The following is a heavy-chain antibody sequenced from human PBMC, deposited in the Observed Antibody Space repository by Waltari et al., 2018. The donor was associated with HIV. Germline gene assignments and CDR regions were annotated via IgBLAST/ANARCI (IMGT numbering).Heavy chain of an antibody. V-gene: IGHV3-73*02. D-gene: IGHD2-2*01. J-gene: IGHJ6*02. CDR2: ISSGVNKYAS. Sequence: EVQLVESGGGLVQPGESLKLSCAASGFAFSGSAIHWVRQASGKGLEWVAHISSGVNKYASAYAASVMGRFTISRDDSKNTAYLQMNSLRPEDTAVYYCARARAVPAPTRGHMYYFNMDVWGQGTTVIVSS. CDR3: ARARAVPAPTRGHMYYFNMDV. CDR1: GFAFSGSA.